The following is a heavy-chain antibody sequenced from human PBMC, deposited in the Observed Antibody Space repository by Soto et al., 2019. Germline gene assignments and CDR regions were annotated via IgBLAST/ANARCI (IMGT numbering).Heavy chain of an antibody. CDR3: ARGPLRNWFDP. CDR2: INAGNANT. V-gene: IGHV1-3*01. CDR1: GYTFTSYA. Sequence: ASVKVSCKASGYTFTSYAMHWVRQAPGQRLEWMGWINAGNANTKYSQKFQGRVTITRDTSASAAYMELSSLRSEDTAVYYCARGPLRNWFDPWGQGTLVTVSS. J-gene: IGHJ5*02.